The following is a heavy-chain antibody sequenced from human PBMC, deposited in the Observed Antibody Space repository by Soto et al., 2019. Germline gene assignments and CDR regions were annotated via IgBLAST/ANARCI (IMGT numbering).Heavy chain of an antibody. CDR1: GFIFSSYV. CDR2: IRGSGIST. Sequence: PGGSLRLSCAASGFIFSSYVMHWVRQAPGKGLEWVSGIRGSGISTHYADSVKGRFTVSRDNSKNTLYLQMNSLRAEDTAVYNCAKEPVGPDWYFDLWGRGTLVTVSS. CDR3: AKEPVGPDWYFDL. V-gene: IGHV3-23*01. J-gene: IGHJ2*01.